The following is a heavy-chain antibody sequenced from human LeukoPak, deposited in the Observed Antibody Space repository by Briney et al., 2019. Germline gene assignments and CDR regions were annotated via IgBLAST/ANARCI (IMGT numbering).Heavy chain of an antibody. CDR3: AKITDTAMPKDY. CDR1: GFTFNAYG. J-gene: IGHJ4*02. Sequence: GGSLRLSCAASGFTFNAYGMHWVRQAPGKGLGWVAFISYDGSNKYYADSVKGRFTISRDNSKNTLYLQMNSLRAEDTAVFYCAKITDTAMPKDYWGQGTLVTVSS. D-gene: IGHD5-18*01. V-gene: IGHV3-30*02. CDR2: ISYDGSNK.